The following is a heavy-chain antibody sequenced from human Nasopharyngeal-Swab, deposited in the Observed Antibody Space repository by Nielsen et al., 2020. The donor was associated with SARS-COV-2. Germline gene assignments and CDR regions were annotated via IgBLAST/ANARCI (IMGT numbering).Heavy chain of an antibody. Sequence: GESLKISCAASGFTFDNYWMNWVRQAPGKGLEWVANIKPDGSVTYYVDSVKGRFTISRDNAENSLYLQMNSLRAEDTAVYYCARDQVPHVLLYFGHMDVWGQGTTVTVSS. V-gene: IGHV3-7*01. CDR1: GFTFDNYW. CDR3: ARDQVPHVLLYFGHMDV. CDR2: IKPDGSVT. J-gene: IGHJ6*02. D-gene: IGHD3-9*01.